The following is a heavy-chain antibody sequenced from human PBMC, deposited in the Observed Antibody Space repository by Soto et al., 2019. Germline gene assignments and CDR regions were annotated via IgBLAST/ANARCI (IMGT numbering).Heavy chain of an antibody. CDR1: GGSISSSSYY. CDR3: ARQGDGSGWTEDWFDP. CDR2: IYYSGST. Sequence: SETLSLTCTVSGGSISSSSYYWGWIRQPPGKGLEWIGSIYYSGSTYYNPSLKSRVTISVDTSKNQFSLKLSSVTAADTAVYYCARQGDGSGWTEDWFDPWGQGTLVTVSS. V-gene: IGHV4-39*01. D-gene: IGHD6-19*01. J-gene: IGHJ5*02.